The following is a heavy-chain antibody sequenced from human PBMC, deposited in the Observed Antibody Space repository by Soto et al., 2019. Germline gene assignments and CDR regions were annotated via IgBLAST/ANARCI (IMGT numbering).Heavy chain of an antibody. J-gene: IGHJ3*02. D-gene: IGHD3-10*01. V-gene: IGHV1-69*13. Sequence: GASVKVSCKASGGTFSSYAISWVRQAPGQGLEWMGGIIPIFGTANYAQKFQGRVTITADESTSTAYMELSSLRSEDTAVYYCARFCRAGVFAFDIWGQGTMVTVSS. CDR1: GGTFSSYA. CDR2: IIPIFGTA. CDR3: ARFCRAGVFAFDI.